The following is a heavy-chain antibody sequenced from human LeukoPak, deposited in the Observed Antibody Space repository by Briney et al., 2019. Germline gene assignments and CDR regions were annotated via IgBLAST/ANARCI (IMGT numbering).Heavy chain of an antibody. V-gene: IGHV4-59*01. CDR3: ARAGYCSGGSCYSVGYGMDV. CDR2: IYYSETT. CDR1: GGSISTYY. D-gene: IGHD2-15*01. Sequence: PSETLSLTCTVSGGSISTYYWSWIRQPPGKGLEWIGYIYYSETTNYNPSLKSRVTISVDTSKNQFSLKLSSVTAADTAVYYCARAGYCSGGSCYSVGYGMDVWGQGTTVTVSS. J-gene: IGHJ6*02.